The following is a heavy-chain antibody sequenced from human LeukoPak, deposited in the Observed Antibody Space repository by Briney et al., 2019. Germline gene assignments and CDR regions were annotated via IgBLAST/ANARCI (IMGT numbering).Heavy chain of an antibody. D-gene: IGHD4-11*01. CDR1: GFTVSSNY. CDR3: ARKSGYSNYNYFDY. J-gene: IGHJ4*02. Sequence: GGSLRLSCAASGFTVSSNYMGWVRQAPGKGLEWVSVIYSGGSTHYADSVKGRFTISRDNSNNTLYLQMNSLRVEDTAVYYCARKSGYSNYNYFDYWGQGTLVTVSS. CDR2: IYSGGST. V-gene: IGHV3-53*01.